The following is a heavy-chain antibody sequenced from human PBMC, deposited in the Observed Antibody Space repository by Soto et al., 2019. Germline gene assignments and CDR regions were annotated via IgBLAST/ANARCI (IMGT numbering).Heavy chain of an antibody. CDR2: IYYSGNT. D-gene: IGHD6-13*01. CDR3: ARGFKRYSSPLRALEY. J-gene: IGHJ4*02. Sequence: QVQLRESGPGLVKPSQTLSLTCTVSGDSISSGDYYWRWIRQPTGKGLEWIGCIYYSGNTYYNPSLKRPFSISVDAPKHQFSLQLSSVTVADTAGYYCARGFKRYSSPLRALEYWGLGTVVTVSS. V-gene: IGHV4-30-4*01. CDR1: GDSISSGDYY.